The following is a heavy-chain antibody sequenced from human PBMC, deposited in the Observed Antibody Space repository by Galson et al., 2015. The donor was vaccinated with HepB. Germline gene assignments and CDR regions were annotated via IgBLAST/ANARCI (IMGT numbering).Heavy chain of an antibody. Sequence: SLRLSCAASGFTFSSYWMHWVRQAPGKGLVWVSRINSDGSSTSYADSVKGRFTISRDNAKNTLYLQMNSLRAEDTAVYYCARDVSYSGYDPWFDPWGQGTLVTVSS. V-gene: IGHV3-74*01. CDR1: GFTFSSYW. CDR2: INSDGSST. D-gene: IGHD5-12*01. J-gene: IGHJ5*02. CDR3: ARDVSYSGYDPWFDP.